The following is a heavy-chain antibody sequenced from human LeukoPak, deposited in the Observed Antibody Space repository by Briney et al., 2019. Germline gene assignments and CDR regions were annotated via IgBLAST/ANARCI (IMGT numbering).Heavy chain of an antibody. CDR1: GFTVSNNY. V-gene: IGHV3-66*01. D-gene: IGHD3-10*01. J-gene: IGHJ4*02. CDR2: IYSGGST. CDR3: ARDGPYRGSSYFFDY. Sequence: PGGSLRLSCAASGFTVSNNYMSWVRQTPGKGLEWVSVIYSGGSTYYADSVKGRFIISRDNSKNTLFLQMGSLRAEDMAVYYCARDGPYRGSSYFFDYWGQGTLVTVSS.